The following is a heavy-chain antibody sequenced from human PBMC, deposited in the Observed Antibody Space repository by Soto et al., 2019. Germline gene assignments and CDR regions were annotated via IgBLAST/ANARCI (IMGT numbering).Heavy chain of an antibody. D-gene: IGHD6-19*01. CDR3: ARIRSSGWYVSYFDY. V-gene: IGHV2-70*01. CDR2: IDWDDDK. CDR1: GFSLSTSGMC. J-gene: IGHJ4*02. Sequence: SGPTLVNPTQTLTLTCTFSGFSLSTSGMCVSWIRQPPGKALEWLALIDWDDDKYYSTSLKTRLTTSKDTSKNQVVLTMTNMDPVDTATYYCARIRSSGWYVSYFDYWGQGTLVTVSS.